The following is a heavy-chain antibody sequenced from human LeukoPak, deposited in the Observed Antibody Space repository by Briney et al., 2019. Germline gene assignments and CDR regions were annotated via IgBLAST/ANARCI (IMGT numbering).Heavy chain of an antibody. Sequence: PSETLSLTCTVSGGSISSYYWSWIRQPPGKGLEWIGYIYTSGSTNYNPSLKSRVTISADTSKNQFSLKLSSVTAADTAVYYCARQYSSSWYALGFDPWGQGTLVTVSS. CDR3: ARQYSSSWYALGFDP. CDR1: GGSISSYY. J-gene: IGHJ5*02. CDR2: IYTSGST. D-gene: IGHD6-13*01. V-gene: IGHV4-4*09.